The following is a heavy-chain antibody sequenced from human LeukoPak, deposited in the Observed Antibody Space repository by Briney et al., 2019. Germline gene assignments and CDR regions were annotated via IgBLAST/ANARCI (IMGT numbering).Heavy chain of an antibody. V-gene: IGHV1-18*01. CDR2: ISGYNGNT. J-gene: IGHJ4*02. CDR3: AREEVGRAVAGYFDN. Sequence: ASVKVSCKASGYTFTSYGISWVRQAPGQGLERMGWISGYNGNTNYAQKLQGRVTMTTDTSTSTVYMELRGLRSDDTAVYYCAREEVGRAVAGYFDNWGQGTLVTVSS. D-gene: IGHD6-19*01. CDR1: GYTFTSYG.